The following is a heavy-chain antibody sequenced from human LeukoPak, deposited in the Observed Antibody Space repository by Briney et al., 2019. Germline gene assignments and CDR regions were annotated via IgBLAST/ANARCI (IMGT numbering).Heavy chain of an antibody. CDR2: ISSSSRYI. D-gene: IGHD6-19*01. CDR3: ARDLQWLVPGY. J-gene: IGHJ4*02. V-gene: IGHV3-21*01. CDR1: GFTFTSYS. Sequence: PGGSLRLSCAASGFTFTSYSMNWVRQAPGKGLEWVSSISSSSRYIYYADSVKGRFTISRDNAKNSLYLQMNSLRAEDTAVYYCARDLQWLVPGYWGQGTLVTVSS.